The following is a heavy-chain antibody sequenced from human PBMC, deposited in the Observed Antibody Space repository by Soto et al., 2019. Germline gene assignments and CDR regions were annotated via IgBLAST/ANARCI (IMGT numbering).Heavy chain of an antibody. CDR3: ARVAYDSSGYYYYYFDY. CDR1: GFTFRNSA. CDR2: IVVGSGST. Sequence: GASVKVSCKASGFTFRNSAIQWVRQARGQRLEWIGWIVVGSGSTNYAQHFQERVTFTRDMSTGTAYMELSSLTSEDTAVYYCARVAYDSSGYYYYYFDYWGQGTLVTVSS. V-gene: IGHV1-58*02. J-gene: IGHJ4*02. D-gene: IGHD3-22*01.